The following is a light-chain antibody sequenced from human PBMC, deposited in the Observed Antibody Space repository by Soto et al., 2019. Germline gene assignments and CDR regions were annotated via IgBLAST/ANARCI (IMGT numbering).Light chain of an antibody. V-gene: IGKV2-28*01. CDR1: QSLLHSSGNNY. CDR3: MQGQKIPVT. Sequence: DIVMTQSPLSLPVTPGEPASISCSSSQSLLHSSGNNYLEWYVQKPGQSPQLLIYWGSNRASGVPDRFRGSGSGTYFTLKINRVDAEDFGVYYCMQGQKIPVTFGPGTRLEIK. CDR2: WGS. J-gene: IGKJ5*01.